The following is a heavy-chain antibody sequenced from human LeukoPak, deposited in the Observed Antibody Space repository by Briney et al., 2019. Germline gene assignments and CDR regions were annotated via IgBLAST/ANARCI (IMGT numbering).Heavy chain of an antibody. J-gene: IGHJ4*02. CDR3: ARDIVLGATSFDY. V-gene: IGHV4-61*02. CDR1: GGSISSGSYY. D-gene: IGHD1-26*01. Sequence: SQTLSLTCTVSGGSISSGSYYWSWIRQPAGKGLEWIGRIYTSGSTNYNPSLKSRVTISVDTSKNQFSLKLSSVTAADTAVYYCARDIVLGATSFDYWGQGTLVTVSS. CDR2: IYTSGST.